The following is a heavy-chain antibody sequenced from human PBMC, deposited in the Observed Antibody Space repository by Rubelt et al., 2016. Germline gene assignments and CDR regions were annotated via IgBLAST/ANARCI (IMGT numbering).Heavy chain of an antibody. D-gene: IGHD1-26*01. V-gene: IGHV3-74*01. CDR3: ARDQVGATFRWFDP. J-gene: IGHJ5*02. CDR2: INSDGSST. Sequence: GKGLVWVSRINSDGSSTSYADSVKGRFTISRDNAKNTLYLQMNSLRAEDTAVYYCARDQVGATFRWFDPWGQGTLVTVSS.